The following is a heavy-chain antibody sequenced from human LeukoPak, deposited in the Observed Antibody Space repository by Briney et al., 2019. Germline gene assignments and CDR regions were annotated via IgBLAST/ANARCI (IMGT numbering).Heavy chain of an antibody. V-gene: IGHV3-23*01. D-gene: IGHD3-10*01. CDR3: AKDHYVSGRYDAFDI. Sequence: GGSLSLLCAASGFPLRNYWMHWLRQAPGKGLVWVSRITTSGGSTYYADSVKGRFTISRDNAKNTLYLQMNSLRAEDTAVYYCAKDHYVSGRYDAFDIWGQGTMVTVSS. CDR2: ITTSGGST. J-gene: IGHJ3*02. CDR1: GFPLRNYW.